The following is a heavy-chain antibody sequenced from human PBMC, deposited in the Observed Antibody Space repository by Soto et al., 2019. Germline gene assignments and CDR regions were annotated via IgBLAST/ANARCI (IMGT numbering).Heavy chain of an antibody. J-gene: IGHJ4*02. V-gene: IGHV5-10-1*01. CDR3: ARQIYDSDTGPNFQYYFDS. Sequence: PGESLKISCKGSGYSFACYWITWVRQKPGKGLEWMGRIDPSDSQTYYSPSFRGHVTISVTKSITTVFLQRSSLRASDTAMYYCARQIYDSDTGPNFQYYFDSWGQGTPVTVSS. CDR1: GYSFACYW. CDR2: IDPSDSQT. D-gene: IGHD3-22*01.